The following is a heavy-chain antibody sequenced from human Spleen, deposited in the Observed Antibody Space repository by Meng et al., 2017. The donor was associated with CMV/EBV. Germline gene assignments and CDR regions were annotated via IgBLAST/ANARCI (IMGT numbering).Heavy chain of an antibody. D-gene: IGHD3-3*01. CDR2: ISSSSSYI. V-gene: IGHV3-21*01. Sequence: GESLKISCAASGFTFSSYSTNWVRQAPGKGLEWVSSISSSSSYIYYADSVKGRFTISRDNAKNSLYLQMNSLRAEDTAVYYCVTLHYDFWSGYYTGVPYYYYGMDVWGQGTTVTVSS. CDR1: GFTFSSYS. CDR3: VTLHYDFWSGYYTGVPYYYYGMDV. J-gene: IGHJ6*02.